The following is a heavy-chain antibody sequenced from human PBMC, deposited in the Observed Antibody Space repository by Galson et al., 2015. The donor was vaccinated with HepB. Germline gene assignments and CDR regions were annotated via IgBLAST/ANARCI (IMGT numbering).Heavy chain of an antibody. CDR3: ARSIAWIQLWLLGGYFDY. CDR1: GFTFSSYS. D-gene: IGHD5-18*01. Sequence: SLRLSCAASGFTFSSYSVSWVRQAPGKGLEWVSYISSSSSTIYYADSVKGRFTISRDNAKNSLYLQMNSLRDEDTAVYYCARSIAWIQLWLLGGYFDYWGQGTLVTVSS. V-gene: IGHV3-48*02. J-gene: IGHJ4*02. CDR2: ISSSSSTI.